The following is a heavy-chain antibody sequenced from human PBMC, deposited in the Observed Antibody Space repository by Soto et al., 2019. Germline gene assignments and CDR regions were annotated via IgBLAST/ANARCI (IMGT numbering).Heavy chain of an antibody. Sequence: SETLSLTCTVSGGSISSYYWSWIRQRPGKGLEWIGYIYYSGSTNYNPSLKRRVTISVDTSKNQLSLKLSSVTAADTAVYYCARDRFSLIVGPTTGAFVIWGKGPMVTVS. CDR2: IYYSGST. J-gene: IGHJ3*02. V-gene: IGHV4-59*01. CDR3: ARDRFSLIVGPTTGAFVI. CDR1: GGSISSYY. D-gene: IGHD1-26*01.